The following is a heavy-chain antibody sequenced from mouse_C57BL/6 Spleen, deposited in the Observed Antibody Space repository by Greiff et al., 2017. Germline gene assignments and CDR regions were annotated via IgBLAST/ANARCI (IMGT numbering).Heavy chain of an antibody. CDR2: IYPGNSDT. CDR3: TRSLTTVVVRGGYFDV. J-gene: IGHJ1*03. Sequence: VQLKESGTVLARPGASVKMSCKTSGYTFTSYWMHWVKQRPGQGLEWIGAIYPGNSDTSYNQKFKGKAKLTAVTSASTAYMELSSLTNEDSAVYYCTRSLTTVVVRGGYFDVWGTGTTVTVSS. CDR1: GYTFTSYW. V-gene: IGHV1-5*01. D-gene: IGHD1-1*01.